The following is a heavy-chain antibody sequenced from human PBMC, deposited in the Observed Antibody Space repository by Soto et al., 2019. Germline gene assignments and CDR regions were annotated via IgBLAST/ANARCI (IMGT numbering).Heavy chain of an antibody. D-gene: IGHD6-13*01. V-gene: IGHV1-3*01. CDR2: INAGNGNT. CDR3: ASFSLYSGSWYAHYYYYGMDV. Sequence: ASVKVSCKASGYTFTSYAMHWVRQAPGQRLEWMGWINAGNGNTKYSQKFQGRVTITRDTSASTAYMELSSLRSEDTAVYYCASFSLYSGSWYAHYYYYGMDVGGQGTTVTVSS. J-gene: IGHJ6*02. CDR1: GYTFTSYA.